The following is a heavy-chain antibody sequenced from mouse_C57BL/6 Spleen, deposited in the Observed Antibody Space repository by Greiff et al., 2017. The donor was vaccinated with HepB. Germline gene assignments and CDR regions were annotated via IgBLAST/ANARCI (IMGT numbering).Heavy chain of an antibody. Sequence: DVKLVESGGDLVKPGGSLKLSCAASGFTFSSYGMSWVRQTPDKRLEWVATISSGGSYTYYPDSVKGRFTISRDNAKNTLYLQMSSLKSEDTAMYYCATRRGDDYEKGWYFDVWGTGTTVTVSS. CDR3: ATRRGDDYEKGWYFDV. CDR2: ISSGGSYT. D-gene: IGHD2-4*01. CDR1: GFTFSSYG. J-gene: IGHJ1*03. V-gene: IGHV5-6*02.